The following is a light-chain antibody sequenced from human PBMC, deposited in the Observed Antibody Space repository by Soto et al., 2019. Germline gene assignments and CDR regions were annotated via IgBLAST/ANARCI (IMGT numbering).Light chain of an antibody. J-gene: IGKJ1*01. CDR2: KAS. Sequence: DIQMTQSPSTLSASVGDRVTITCRASQTISTLLAWYQQRPGKAPNLLIYKASSLESGVPSRFSGSGSGTEFTLTISSLQPDDFPTYFCQQYSTYPWTFGQGTKVDIK. CDR3: QQYSTYPWT. V-gene: IGKV1-5*03. CDR1: QTISTL.